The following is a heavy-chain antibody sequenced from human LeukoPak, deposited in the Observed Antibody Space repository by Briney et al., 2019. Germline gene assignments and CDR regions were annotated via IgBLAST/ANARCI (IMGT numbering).Heavy chain of an antibody. CDR3: ASLSGIAAAASFDY. J-gene: IGHJ4*02. V-gene: IGHV1-2*06. CDR2: INPNSGGT. Sequence: GASVKVSCKASGYTFTGYYMHWVRQAPGQGLELMGRINPNSGGTNYAQKFQGRVTMTRDTSISTAHMELSRLRSDDTAVYYCASLSGIAAAASFDYWGQGTLVTVSS. D-gene: IGHD6-13*01. CDR1: GYTFTGYY.